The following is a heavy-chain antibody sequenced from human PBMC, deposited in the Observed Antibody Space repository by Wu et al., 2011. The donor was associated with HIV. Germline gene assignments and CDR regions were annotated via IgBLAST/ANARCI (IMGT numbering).Heavy chain of an antibody. V-gene: IGHV5-51*01. D-gene: IGHD3-10*01. J-gene: IGHJ6*03. Sequence: VQLVQSGAEVKKPGESLKISCKVSGYSFTSYWIGWVRQMPGKGLEWMGIIYPGDSDTRYSPSFQGQVTISADKSISTAYLQWSSLKASDTAMYYCARQIDTMVGGVTVYYYMTSGARDHGHRLL. CDR1: GYSFTSYW. CDR3: ARQIDTMVGGVTVYYYMTS. CDR2: IYPGDSDT.